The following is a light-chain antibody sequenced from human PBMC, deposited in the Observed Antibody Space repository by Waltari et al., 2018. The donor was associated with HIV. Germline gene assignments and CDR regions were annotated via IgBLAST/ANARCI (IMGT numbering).Light chain of an antibody. CDR1: QSVLSNSNNKNY. V-gene: IGKV4-1*01. J-gene: IGKJ4*01. Sequence: DIVMTQSPDSLAVSLGERATIHCKSSQSVLSNSNNKNYLAWYQQKSGQSPKLLIYWASTRESGVPDRFSGSGSGTDFSLSISSLQAEDVAVYYCQQYYSTPVTFGGGTKVEIK. CDR3: QQYYSTPVT. CDR2: WAS.